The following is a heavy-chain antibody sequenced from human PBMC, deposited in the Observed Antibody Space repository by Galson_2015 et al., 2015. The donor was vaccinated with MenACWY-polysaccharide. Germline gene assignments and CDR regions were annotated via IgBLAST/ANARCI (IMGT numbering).Heavy chain of an antibody. CDR2: ISYDGSNK. CDR3: ARGTAESVPGWFDP. J-gene: IGHJ5*02. D-gene: IGHD2-2*01. CDR1: GFTFSSYA. Sequence: SLRLSCAASGFTFSSYAMHWVRQAPGKGLEWVAVISYDGSNKYYADSVKGRFTISRDNSKNTLHLQMNSLRAEDTAVYYCARGTAESVPGWFDPWGQGALVTVSS. V-gene: IGHV3-30-3*01.